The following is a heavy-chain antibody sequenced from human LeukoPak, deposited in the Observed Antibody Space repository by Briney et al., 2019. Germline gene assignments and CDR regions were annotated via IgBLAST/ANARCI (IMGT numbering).Heavy chain of an antibody. CDR1: GFTFNSYA. CDR2: ITGSGVDT. CDR3: ARAYDYSWYFDL. V-gene: IGHV3-23*01. D-gene: IGHD5-12*01. J-gene: IGHJ2*01. Sequence: PGGSLRLSCAASGFTFNSYAMSWVRQAPGEGLEWVSAITGSGVDTNYADSVRGRSTISRDNSKNIVYLQMNSLRGEDTAVYYCARAYDYSWYFDLWGPGTLATVSS.